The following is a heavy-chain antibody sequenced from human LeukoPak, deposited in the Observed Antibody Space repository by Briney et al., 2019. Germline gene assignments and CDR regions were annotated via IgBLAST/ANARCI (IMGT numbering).Heavy chain of an antibody. V-gene: IGHV4-61*02. Sequence: SETLSLTCTVSGGSISSGSYFWSWIRQPAGKGLEWIGRIYTSGSTNYNPSLKSRVTISVDTSKNQFSLKLSSVTAADTAVFYCARRTGTYYYDSSGYSPWRYYFDYWGQGTLVTVSS. CDR1: GGSISSGSYF. CDR3: ARRTGTYYYDSSGYSPWRYYFDY. CDR2: IYTSGST. J-gene: IGHJ4*02. D-gene: IGHD3-22*01.